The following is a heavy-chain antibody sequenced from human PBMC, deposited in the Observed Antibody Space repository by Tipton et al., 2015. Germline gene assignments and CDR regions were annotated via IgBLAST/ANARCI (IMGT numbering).Heavy chain of an antibody. Sequence: TLSLTCSVSGDSVSSSSHYWGWIRQPPGKGPEWIGSTYYTGATYYNPSLQSRVTVSLDTSKNRFSLKLSSVTAADTAVYYCARFMGYSYGPDNWFDPWGQGTLVTVSS. J-gene: IGHJ5*02. CDR2: TYYTGAT. CDR1: GDSVSSSSHY. V-gene: IGHV4-39*07. D-gene: IGHD5-18*01. CDR3: ARFMGYSYGPDNWFDP.